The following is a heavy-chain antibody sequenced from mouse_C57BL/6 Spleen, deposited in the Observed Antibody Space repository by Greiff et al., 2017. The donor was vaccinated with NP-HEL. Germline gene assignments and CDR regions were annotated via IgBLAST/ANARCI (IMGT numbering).Heavy chain of an antibody. CDR3: ASPAPYYYGSWAWFAY. Sequence: VQLQQSGPELVKPGASVKMSCKASGYTFTDYNMHWVKQSHGKSLEWIGYINPNNGGTSYNQKFKGKATLTVNKSSSTAYMELRSLTSEDSAVYYCASPAPYYYGSWAWFAYGGQGTLVTVSA. D-gene: IGHD1-1*01. CDR2: INPNNGGT. V-gene: IGHV1-22*01. CDR1: GYTFTDYN. J-gene: IGHJ3*01.